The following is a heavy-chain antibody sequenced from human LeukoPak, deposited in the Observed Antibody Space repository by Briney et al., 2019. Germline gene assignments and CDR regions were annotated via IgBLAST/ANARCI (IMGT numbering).Heavy chain of an antibody. Sequence: GGSLRLSCAASGFTFRSYAMSWVRQAPGKGLEWVSAISGSGGSTYYADSVKGRFTISRDNSKNTLYLQMNSLRAEDTAVYYCAKEGGFDRTYYYYYYGMDVWGQGTTVTVSS. CDR3: AKEGGFDRTYYYYYYGMDV. J-gene: IGHJ6*02. V-gene: IGHV3-23*01. CDR2: ISGSGGST. D-gene: IGHD1-26*01. CDR1: GFTFRSYA.